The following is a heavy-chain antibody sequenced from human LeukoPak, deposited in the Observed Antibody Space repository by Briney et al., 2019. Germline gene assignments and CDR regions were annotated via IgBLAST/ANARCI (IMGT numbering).Heavy chain of an antibody. CDR3: GISSLDV. Sequence: PGGSLRLSCAGSGFTFSNSWMGWVRQAPGKGLEWVANVQHIGGETYYVDSVKGRFTISRDNAKDSLYLQMDYCARDARSEGDMGISSLDVWGQGTLVTVSS. D-gene: IGHD2-21*01. CDR1: GFTFSNSW. J-gene: IGHJ3*01. V-gene: IGHV3-7*01. CDR2: VQHIGGET.